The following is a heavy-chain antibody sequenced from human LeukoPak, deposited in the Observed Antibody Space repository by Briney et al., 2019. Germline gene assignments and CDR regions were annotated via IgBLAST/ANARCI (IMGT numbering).Heavy chain of an antibody. Sequence: GGSLRLSCAASGFTFSSYGMHWVRQAPGKGLEWVAVISYDGSNKYYADSVKGRFTISRDNSKNTLYLQMNSLRAEDTAVYYCARASQWLVTLDYWGQGTLVTVSS. CDR2: ISYDGSNK. CDR3: ARASQWLVTLDY. V-gene: IGHV3-30*03. CDR1: GFTFSSYG. D-gene: IGHD6-19*01. J-gene: IGHJ4*02.